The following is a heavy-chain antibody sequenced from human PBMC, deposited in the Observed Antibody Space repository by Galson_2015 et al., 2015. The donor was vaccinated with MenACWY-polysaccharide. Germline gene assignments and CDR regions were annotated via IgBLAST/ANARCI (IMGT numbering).Heavy chain of an antibody. CDR2: MNPNSGNT. Sequence: SVKVSCKAFGYTFTSYDINWVRQATGQGLEWMGWMNPNSGNTGYAQKFQGRVTMTRNTSISTAYMELSSLRSEDTAVYYCARGGYSGYATDYWGQGTLVTVSS. V-gene: IGHV1-8*01. D-gene: IGHD5-12*01. J-gene: IGHJ4*02. CDR1: GYTFTSYD. CDR3: ARGGYSGYATDY.